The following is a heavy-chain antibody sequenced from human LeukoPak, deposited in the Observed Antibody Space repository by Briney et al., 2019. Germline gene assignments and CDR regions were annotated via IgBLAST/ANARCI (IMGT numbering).Heavy chain of an antibody. J-gene: IGHJ4*02. Sequence: SETLSLTCTVSSGSINSYYWGWVRQPAGRGLEWIGRIYTTGKTDYNPSFKSRLTMSVDTSKRQSSLNLRSVTAADTAIYYCARHGYTASHYFLDFWSQGTLVTVSS. CDR3: ARHGYTASHYFLDF. V-gene: IGHV4-4*07. CDR1: SGSINSYY. D-gene: IGHD3-16*01. CDR2: IYTTGKT.